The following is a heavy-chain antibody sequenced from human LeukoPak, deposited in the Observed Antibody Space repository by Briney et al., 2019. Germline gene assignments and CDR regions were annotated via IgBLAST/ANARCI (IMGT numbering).Heavy chain of an antibody. Sequence: GGSLRLSCAASGFSFSNYAMSWVRQAPGKGLEWVSGIGGGGTEYYADSVKGRFIISSDNSQNLVHLQMNSLTVEDTAVYYCARAQGALDYWGQGTLVTVSS. CDR3: ARAQGALDY. CDR1: GFSFSNYA. J-gene: IGHJ4*02. V-gene: IGHV3-23*01. D-gene: IGHD1-26*01. CDR2: IGGGGTE.